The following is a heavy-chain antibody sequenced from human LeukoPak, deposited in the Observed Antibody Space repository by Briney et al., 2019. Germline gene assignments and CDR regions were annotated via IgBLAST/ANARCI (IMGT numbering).Heavy chain of an antibody. J-gene: IGHJ4*02. CDR2: VNYSGNT. CDR1: GGSIRSYY. Sequence: KPSETLSLTCTVSGGSIRSYYWSWIRQPPGEGLEWIGYVNYSGNTNYNPSLKSRVTISVDTSNNQFSPKLTSVTAADTAVYYCAREERYYDFWRGLGDWGQGTLVTVSS. D-gene: IGHD3-3*01. CDR3: AREERYYDFWRGLGD. V-gene: IGHV4-59*01.